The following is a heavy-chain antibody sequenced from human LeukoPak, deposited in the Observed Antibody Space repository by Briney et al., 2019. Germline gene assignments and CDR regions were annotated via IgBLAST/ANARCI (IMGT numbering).Heavy chain of an antibody. D-gene: IGHD3-10*01. J-gene: IGHJ4*02. CDR2: IYYSGST. CDR1: GGSISSYY. Sequence: SETLSLTCTVSGGSISSYYWSWIRQPPGKGLEWIGYIYYSGSTNYNPSLKSRVTISVDTSKKQFSLKLSSVTAADTAVYYCARVGSGSYYSPLFDYWGQGTLVTVSS. CDR3: ARVGSGSYYSPLFDY. V-gene: IGHV4-59*01.